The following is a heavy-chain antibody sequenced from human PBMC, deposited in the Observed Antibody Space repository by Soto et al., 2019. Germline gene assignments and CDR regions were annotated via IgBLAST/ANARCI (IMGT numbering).Heavy chain of an antibody. J-gene: IGHJ6*02. CDR1: GFTFSGYG. CDR2: IWYDGSNK. V-gene: IGHV3-33*01. CDR3: ARDRGTYYYYGMDV. Sequence: QVQLVESGGGVVQPGRSLRLSCAASGFTFSGYGMHWVRQAPGKGLEWVAVIWYDGSNKYYEDSVKGRFTISRDNSKNTLYLQMNSLRADDTAVYYCARDRGTYYYYGMDVWGQGTTVTVSS.